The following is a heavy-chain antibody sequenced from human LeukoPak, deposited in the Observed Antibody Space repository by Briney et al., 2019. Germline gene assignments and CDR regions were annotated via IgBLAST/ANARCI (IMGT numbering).Heavy chain of an antibody. J-gene: IGHJ1*01. CDR2: IKSDGST. D-gene: IGHD3-22*01. Sequence: GWSLRLSCVASGFTFSSYWMHWVRHAPGKGLVWVSRIKSDGSTNYADSVKGRFTISRDNAKNTVSLQMNSLRAEDTGVYFCARAPSEIGGYYPEYFRHWGQGTLVTVSS. CDR3: ARAPSEIGGYYPEYFRH. CDR1: GFTFSSYW. V-gene: IGHV3-74*01.